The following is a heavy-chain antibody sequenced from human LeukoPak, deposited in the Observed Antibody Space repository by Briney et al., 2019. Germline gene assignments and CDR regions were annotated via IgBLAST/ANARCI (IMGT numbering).Heavy chain of an antibody. V-gene: IGHV4-39*01. CDR2: IYYSGST. Sequence: SETLSLTCTVSGGSISSSSYYWGWIRQPPGKGLEWIGSIYYSGSTYYNPSLKSRVTISVDTSKNRFSLKLSSVTAADTAVYYCATVVPAAIQDWFDPWGQGTLVTVSS. CDR3: ATVVPAAIQDWFDP. D-gene: IGHD2-2*02. J-gene: IGHJ5*02. CDR1: GGSISSSSYY.